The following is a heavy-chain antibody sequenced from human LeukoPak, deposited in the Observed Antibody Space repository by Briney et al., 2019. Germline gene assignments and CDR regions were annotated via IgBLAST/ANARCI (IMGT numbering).Heavy chain of an antibody. Sequence: GGSLRLSCSASGFSFSSCAMHWVRQAPGKGLDFVSGISNNGGSTHYADSVKGRFIISRDNSKNTLYLQMSSLRAEDTAVYYCVKITSVTGGDCWGQGTRLTVSS. CDR3: VKITSVTGGDC. V-gene: IGHV3-64D*09. CDR2: ISNNGGST. D-gene: IGHD1-1*01. J-gene: IGHJ4*02. CDR1: GFSFSSCA.